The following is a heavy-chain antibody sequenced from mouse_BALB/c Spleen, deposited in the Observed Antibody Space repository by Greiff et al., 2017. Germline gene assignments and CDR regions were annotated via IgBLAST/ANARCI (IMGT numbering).Heavy chain of an antibody. CDR3: ARHGNYVYYAMDY. CDR1: GFTFSSYT. D-gene: IGHD2-1*01. V-gene: IGHV5-12-2*01. CDR2: ISNGGGST. J-gene: IGHJ4*01. Sequence: EVKLVESGGGLVQPGGSLKLSCAASGFTFSSYTMSWVRQTPEKRLEWVAYISNGGGSTYYPDTVKGRFTISRDNAKNTLYLQMSSLKSEDTAMYYCARHGNYVYYAMDYWGQGTSVTVSS.